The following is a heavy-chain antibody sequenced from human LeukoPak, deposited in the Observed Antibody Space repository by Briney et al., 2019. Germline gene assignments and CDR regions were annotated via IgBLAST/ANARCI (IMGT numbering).Heavy chain of an antibody. D-gene: IGHD3-22*01. CDR2: INPSGGSI. J-gene: IGHJ3*02. CDR3: ARGRNYYDSSGYYYEGDAFDI. CDR1: GYTFTSYG. Sequence: GASVKVSCKASGYTFTSYGISWVRQAPGQGLEWMGIINPSGGSIRYAQKFQGRVTMTRDTSTGTVYMELSSLRSEDTAMYYCARGRNYYDSSGYYYEGDAFDIWGQGTMVTVSS. V-gene: IGHV1-46*01.